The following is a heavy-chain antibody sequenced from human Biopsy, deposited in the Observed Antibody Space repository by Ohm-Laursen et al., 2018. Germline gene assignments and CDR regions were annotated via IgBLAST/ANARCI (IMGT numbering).Heavy chain of an antibody. V-gene: IGHV4-4*07. CDR3: ASVVLGPTNDAFDL. Sequence: SETLSLTCNVSGGDINNYYWSWIRQPAGKGLEGIGRIYPGGSTNYNPSLKSRVTMSVDTSKKQPSLRLRSVTAADTAMYYCASVVLGPTNDAFDLWGQGTMVVVSS. CDR2: IYPGGST. CDR1: GGDINNYY. J-gene: IGHJ3*01. D-gene: IGHD3-22*01.